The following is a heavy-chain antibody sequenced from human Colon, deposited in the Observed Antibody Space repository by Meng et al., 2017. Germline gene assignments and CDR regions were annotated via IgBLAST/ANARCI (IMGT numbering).Heavy chain of an antibody. V-gene: IGHV4-61*01. CDR1: GGSVIRNSYY. Sequence: VPPLESRPGRVSPSETLSLTCTLSGGSVIRNSYYWSWIRQSPGKGLEWIGFIYYSGSTNYNPSLKSRVTISVDTSKNQFSLKVSSVTAADTAVYYCARDSGYDKNWFDPWGQGTLVTVSS. CDR2: IYYSGST. J-gene: IGHJ5*02. CDR3: ARDSGYDKNWFDP. D-gene: IGHD5-12*01.